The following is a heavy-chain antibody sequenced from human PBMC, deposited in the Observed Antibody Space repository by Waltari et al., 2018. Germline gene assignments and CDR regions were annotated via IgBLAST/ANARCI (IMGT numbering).Heavy chain of an antibody. V-gene: IGHV4-39*01. D-gene: IGHD5-12*01. CDR2: MSYLGAT. CDR1: Y. Sequence: YWGWLRQPPGQGLEWIGTMSYLGATYSSPSLKSRVTISRDTSTNQLSLKLGSVTAADTAMYYCATYIGASVGTAAFDVWGQGTMVTVSS. CDR3: ATYIGASVGTAAFDV. J-gene: IGHJ3*01.